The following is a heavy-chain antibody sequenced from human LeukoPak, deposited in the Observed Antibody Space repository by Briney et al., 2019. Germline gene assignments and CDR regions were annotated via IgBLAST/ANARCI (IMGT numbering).Heavy chain of an antibody. D-gene: IGHD2-2*01. CDR1: GFTISSYG. Sequence: GGSLRPSCAASGFTISSYGMHWVRQAPGKGLEWVAFIRYDGSNKYYADSVKGRFTISRDNSKNTLYLQMNSLRAEDTAVYYCAKDEGALVVVPAAMDFDYWGQGTLVTVSS. CDR3: AKDEGALVVVPAAMDFDY. J-gene: IGHJ4*02. CDR2: IRYDGSNK. V-gene: IGHV3-30*02.